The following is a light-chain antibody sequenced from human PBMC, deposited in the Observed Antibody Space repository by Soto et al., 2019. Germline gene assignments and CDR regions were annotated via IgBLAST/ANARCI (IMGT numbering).Light chain of an antibody. Sequence: EIALTQSPATLSLSPGESATLSFRASQSVNSNLAWYQQKPGQAPRLLTYDASRRATGIPARFSGTGSGTDFTLTISSLEPEDFAVYYCQQRSNWPAFGGGTKVDIK. CDR2: DAS. V-gene: IGKV3-11*01. CDR1: QSVNSN. J-gene: IGKJ4*01. CDR3: QQRSNWPA.